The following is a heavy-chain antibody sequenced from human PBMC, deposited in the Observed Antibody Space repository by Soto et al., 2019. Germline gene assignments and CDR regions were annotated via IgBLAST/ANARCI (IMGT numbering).Heavy chain of an antibody. D-gene: IGHD2-21*02. CDR1: GYTFTSYY. CDR2: INPSGGST. Sequence: ASVKVSCKASGYTFTSYYMHWVRRAPGQGLEWMGIINPSGGSTSYAQKFQGRVTMTRDTSTSTVYMELSSLRSEDAAVYYCARDRHSPHCGGDCYTAFDYWGQGTLVTVSS. CDR3: ARDRHSPHCGGDCYTAFDY. J-gene: IGHJ4*02. V-gene: IGHV1-46*03.